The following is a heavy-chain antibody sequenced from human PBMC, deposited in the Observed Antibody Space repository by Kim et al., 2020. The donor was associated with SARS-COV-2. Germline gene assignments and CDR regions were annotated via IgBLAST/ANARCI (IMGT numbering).Heavy chain of an antibody. CDR2: ISSSSSYI. D-gene: IGHD3-16*01. CDR1: GFTFSSYS. V-gene: IGHV3-21*01. Sequence: GGSLRLSCAASGFTFSSYSMNWVRQAPGKGLEWVSSISSSSSYIYYADSVKGRFTISRDNAKNSLYLQMNSLRAEDTAVYYCARDLRGYSYFDLWGRGTLVTVSS. CDR3: ARDLRGYSYFDL. J-gene: IGHJ2*01.